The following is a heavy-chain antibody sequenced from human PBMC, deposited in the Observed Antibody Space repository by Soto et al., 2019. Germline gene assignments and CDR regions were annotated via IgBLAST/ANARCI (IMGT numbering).Heavy chain of an antibody. Sequence: SETLSLTCTVSGGSISSYYWSWIRQPPGKGLEWIGYIYYSGSTNYNPSLKSRVTISVDTSKNQFSLKLSSVTAADTAVYYCARDRWRLSAAFDIWGQGTMVTVSS. V-gene: IGHV4-59*01. CDR2: IYYSGST. CDR1: GGSISSYY. J-gene: IGHJ3*02. D-gene: IGHD2-21*02. CDR3: ARDRWRLSAAFDI.